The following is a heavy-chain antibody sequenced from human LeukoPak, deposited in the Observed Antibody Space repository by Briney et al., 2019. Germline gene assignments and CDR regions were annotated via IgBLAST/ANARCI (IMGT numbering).Heavy chain of an antibody. CDR1: GYSFTSYW. CDR3: ARLTPNGSGHPPQERGFDY. V-gene: IGHV5-51*01. J-gene: IGHJ4*02. Sequence: GESLKISCKGSGYSFTSYWTGWVRQVPGRGLEWMGIVYPGDSDTRYSPSFQGQVTISADKSISTAYLQWSSLKASDTAMHYCARLTPNGSGHPPQERGFDYWGQGTLVTVSS. CDR2: VYPGDSDT. D-gene: IGHD3-10*01.